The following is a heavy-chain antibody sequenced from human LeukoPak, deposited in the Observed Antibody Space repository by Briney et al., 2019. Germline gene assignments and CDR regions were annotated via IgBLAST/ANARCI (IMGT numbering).Heavy chain of an antibody. D-gene: IGHD5-18*01. CDR1: GGSIRSYY. CDR2: IYYSGST. CDR3: ARVGGYRYFDY. V-gene: IGHV4-59*01. J-gene: IGHJ4*02. Sequence: SETLSLTCTVSGGSIRSYYWSWIRQPPGKGLEWIGYIYYSGSTNYNPSLKSRVTISVDMSKNQFSLKLSSVTAADTAVYYCARVGGYRYFDYWGQGTLVTVSS.